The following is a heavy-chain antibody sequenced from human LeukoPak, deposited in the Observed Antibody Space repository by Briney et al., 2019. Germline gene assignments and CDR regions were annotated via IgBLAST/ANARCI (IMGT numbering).Heavy chain of an antibody. V-gene: IGHV1-18*01. D-gene: IGHD3-10*01. CDR3: ARDPELYGSRSYYNVRWFDP. J-gene: IGHJ5*02. CDR1: GYTFTSYG. CDR2: ISAYNGNT. Sequence: ASVKVSCKASGYTFTSYGISWVRQAPGQGLEWMGWISAYNGNTNYAQKLQGRVTMTTDTSTSTAYMELRSLRSDDTAVYYCARDPELYGSRSYYNVRWFDPWGQGTLVTVSS.